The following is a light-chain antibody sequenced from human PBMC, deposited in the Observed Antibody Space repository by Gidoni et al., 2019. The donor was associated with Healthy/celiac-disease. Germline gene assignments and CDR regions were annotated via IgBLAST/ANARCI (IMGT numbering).Light chain of an antibody. CDR3: QQYYSYPRT. J-gene: IGKJ1*01. V-gene: IGKV1-8*01. Sequence: AIRMTQSPSSFSASTGDRVPITCRASQGISSYLAWYQQKPGKAPKLLIYAASTLQRGVPSRFSGSGSGTDFTLTISCLQSEDFATYYCQQYYSYPRTFGQGTKVEIK. CDR1: QGISSY. CDR2: AAS.